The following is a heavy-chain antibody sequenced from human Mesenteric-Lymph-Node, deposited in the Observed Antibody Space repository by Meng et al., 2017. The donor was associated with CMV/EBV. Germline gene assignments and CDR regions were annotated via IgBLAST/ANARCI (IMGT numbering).Heavy chain of an antibody. CDR1: GFTFSRYW. V-gene: IGHV3-7*01. J-gene: IGHJ4*02. Sequence: GGSLRLSCAASGFTFSRYWMSWVRQAPGKGLEWVANIKQDRSEKFYVDSVRGRFTISRDNAENSLYLQMNSLRAEDTAVYYCARGGGDYWGQGTLVTVSS. D-gene: IGHD5-12*01. CDR2: IKQDRSEK. CDR3: ARGGGDY.